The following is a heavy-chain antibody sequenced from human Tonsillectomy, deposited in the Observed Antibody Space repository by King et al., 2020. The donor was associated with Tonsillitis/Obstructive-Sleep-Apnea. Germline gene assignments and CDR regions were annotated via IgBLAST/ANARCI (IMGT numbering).Heavy chain of an antibody. D-gene: IGHD5-12*01. CDR3: ARASSGYSDSGYFYYMDV. CDR2: LNHGGST. Sequence: VQLQQWGAGLLKTSETLSLTCAVYGGSFSGYYWNWIRQPPGKGLEWIGELNHGGSTKYNPSLRSRVTISEDTSKNQFSLRLSSVTAADPALYYCARASSGYSDSGYFYYMDVGGKGTTVTVSS. V-gene: IGHV4-34*01. J-gene: IGHJ6*03. CDR1: GGSFSGYY.